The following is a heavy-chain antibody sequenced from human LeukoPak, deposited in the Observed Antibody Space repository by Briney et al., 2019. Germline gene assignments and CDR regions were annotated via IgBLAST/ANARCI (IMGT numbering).Heavy chain of an antibody. CDR1: GFTFSSYA. J-gene: IGHJ4*02. CDR2: ISYDGSNK. V-gene: IGHV3-30*04. CDR3: LGGVRGVDFDY. Sequence: GGSLRLSCAASGFTFSSYAMHWVRQAPGKGLEWVAVISYDGSNKYYADSVKGRFTISRDNSKNTLYLQMNSLRAEDTAVYYCLGGVRGVDFDYWGQGTLVTVSS. D-gene: IGHD3-10*01.